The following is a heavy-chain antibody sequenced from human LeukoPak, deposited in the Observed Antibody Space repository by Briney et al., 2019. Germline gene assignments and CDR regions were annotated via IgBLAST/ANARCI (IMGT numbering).Heavy chain of an antibody. V-gene: IGHV3-21*01. CDR3: ARDPTVGGIYFDY. D-gene: IGHD4-23*01. CDR2: ISSSSSYI. J-gene: IGHJ4*02. Sequence: GGSLRLSCAASGFTFCSYSMNWVRQAPGKGLEWVSSISSSSSYIYYADSVKGRFTISRDNAKNSLYLQMNSLRAEDTAVYYCARDPTVGGIYFDYWGQGTLVTVSS. CDR1: GFTFCSYS.